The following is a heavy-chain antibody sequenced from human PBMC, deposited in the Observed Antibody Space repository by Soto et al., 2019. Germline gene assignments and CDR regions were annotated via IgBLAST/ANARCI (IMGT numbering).Heavy chain of an antibody. J-gene: IGHJ4*02. D-gene: IGHD3-16*01. CDR1: GFTVSTNY. Sequence: EVQLVESGGGLVQPGGSLRLSCAASGFTVSTNYMNWVRQAPGKGLEWVSVIYSGGSTYYADSVKGRFTSSRDNSKNTLFLQMNSLRVEDTAVYYCARGEPHHYFDYWGQGTLVTVSS. CDR3: ARGEPHHYFDY. CDR2: IYSGGST. V-gene: IGHV3-66*01.